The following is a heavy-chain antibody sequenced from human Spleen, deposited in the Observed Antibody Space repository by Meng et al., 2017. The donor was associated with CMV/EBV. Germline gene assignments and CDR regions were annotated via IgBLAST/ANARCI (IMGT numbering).Heavy chain of an antibody. D-gene: IGHD3-3*01. CDR3: ARGRHYDFWSGYLEGSYYFDY. CDR1: GFTFSDYY. J-gene: IGHJ4*02. V-gene: IGHV3-7*01. CDR2: IKQDGSDK. Sequence: GESLKISCAASGFTFSDYYMSWIRQAPGKGLEWVANIKQDGSDKYYVDSVKGRFTISRDNAKNSLYLQMNSLRAEDTAVYYCARGRHYDFWSGYLEGSYYFDYWGQGTLVTVSS.